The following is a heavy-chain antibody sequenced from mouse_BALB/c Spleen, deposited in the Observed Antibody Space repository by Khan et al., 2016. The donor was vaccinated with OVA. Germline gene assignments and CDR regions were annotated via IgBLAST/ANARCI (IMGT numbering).Heavy chain of an antibody. D-gene: IGHD1-1*01. V-gene: IGHV2-3*01. CDR3: AKFTPDYYSMDY. CDR2: IWGDGST. Sequence: QVTLKESGPGLVAPSQSLSITCTVSGFSLTSYGVNWVRQPPGEGLEWLGVIWGDGSTNYHSTLKSRLIISKDSSKRQVFLTLNSLQTDDTATYYCAKFTPDYYSMDYWGQGTSVTVST. J-gene: IGHJ4*01. CDR1: GFSLTSYG.